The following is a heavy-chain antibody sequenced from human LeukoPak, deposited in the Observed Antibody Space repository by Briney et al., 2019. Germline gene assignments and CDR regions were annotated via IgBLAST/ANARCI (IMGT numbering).Heavy chain of an antibody. D-gene: IGHD6-19*01. CDR1: GGSISSSSYY. Sequence: SETLSLTCTVSGGSISSSSYYWGWIRQPPGKGLEWIGSIYYSESTYYNPSLKSRVTISVDTSKNQFSLKLTSVTAADTAVYYCVRHTTSGWYQVVYWGQGTLVTVSS. J-gene: IGHJ4*02. V-gene: IGHV4-39*01. CDR2: IYYSEST. CDR3: VRHTTSGWYQVVY.